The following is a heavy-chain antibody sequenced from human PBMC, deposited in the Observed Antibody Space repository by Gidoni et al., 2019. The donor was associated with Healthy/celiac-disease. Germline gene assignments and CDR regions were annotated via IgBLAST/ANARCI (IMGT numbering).Heavy chain of an antibody. J-gene: IGHJ6*04. CDR3: AKDSASGWNGYGMDV. V-gene: IGHV3-30*18. Sequence: QVQLVESGGGVVQPGRSLRLSCAASGFTFSTYGMHWVRQAPGKGLEWVAVISYDGSNKYYADSVKGRFTISRDNSKNTLYLQMNSLRAEDTAVYYCAKDSASGWNGYGMDVWGKGTTVTVSS. CDR1: GFTFSTYG. CDR2: ISYDGSNK. D-gene: IGHD6-19*01.